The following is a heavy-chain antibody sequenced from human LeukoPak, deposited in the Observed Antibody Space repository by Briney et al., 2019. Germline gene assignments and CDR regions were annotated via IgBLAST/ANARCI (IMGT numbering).Heavy chain of an antibody. Sequence: SVKVSCKASGGTFSSYAISWVRQAPGQGLEWMGGIIPIFGTANYAQKFQGRVTITTDESTSTAYMELSSLRSEDTAVYYCARDRRRQGADHDAFDIWGQGTMVTVSS. V-gene: IGHV1-69*05. D-gene: IGHD6-6*01. J-gene: IGHJ3*02. CDR2: IIPIFGTA. CDR1: GGTFSSYA. CDR3: ARDRRRQGADHDAFDI.